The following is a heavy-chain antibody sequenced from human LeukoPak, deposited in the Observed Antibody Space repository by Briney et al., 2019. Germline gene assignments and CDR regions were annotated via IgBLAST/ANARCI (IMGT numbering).Heavy chain of an antibody. D-gene: IGHD3-10*01. CDR1: GYTFTSYG. CDR2: ISAYNGNT. J-gene: IGHJ6*02. Sequence: GASVKVSCKASGYTFTSYGISWVRQAPGQGLEWMGWISAYNGNTNYAQKLQGRVTMTTDTSTSSAHMELRSLRSDDTAVYYCARAHLEGSPTTDYYYYYGMDVWGQGTTVTVSS. V-gene: IGHV1-18*01. CDR3: ARAHLEGSPTTDYYYYYGMDV.